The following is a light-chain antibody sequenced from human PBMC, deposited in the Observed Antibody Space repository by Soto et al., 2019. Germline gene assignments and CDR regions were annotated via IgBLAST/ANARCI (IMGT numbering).Light chain of an antibody. CDR2: EVS. Sequence: QSVLTQPASVSGSRGQSITISCTGTSSDVGAYNYVSWYQQQPGKAPKLMISEVSNRPSGVSNRFSGSKSGNTASLIISGLQAEDEADYYCCSFTSITTYVFGTGTKGTVL. V-gene: IGLV2-14*01. CDR1: SSDVGAYNY. CDR3: CSFTSITTYV. J-gene: IGLJ1*01.